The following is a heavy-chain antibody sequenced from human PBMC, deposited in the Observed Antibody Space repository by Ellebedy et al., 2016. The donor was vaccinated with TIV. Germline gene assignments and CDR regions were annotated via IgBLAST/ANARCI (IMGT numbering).Heavy chain of an antibody. V-gene: IGHV3-7*01. J-gene: IGHJ5*02. Sequence: GGSLRLFCAASGFNFRSYWMTWVRQAPGEGLEWVAKIRQEGDEIYYVESVKGRFTISRDNAKNSLFLQMNSLRVEDTAVYYCARRASYGDYAVQVNPWFDPWGQGTLVTVSS. D-gene: IGHD4-17*01. CDR1: GFNFRSYW. CDR3: ARRASYGDYAVQVNPWFDP. CDR2: IRQEGDEI.